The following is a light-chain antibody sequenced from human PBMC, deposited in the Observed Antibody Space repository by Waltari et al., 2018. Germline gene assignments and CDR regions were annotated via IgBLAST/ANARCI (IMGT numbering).Light chain of an antibody. CDR3: QKYNSAPLT. J-gene: IGKJ4*01. V-gene: IGKV1-27*01. CDR2: AAS. CDR1: QGISKY. Sequence: DIQMTQSPSSLSASVGDRLTITGRASQGISKYLAWYQQRPVKIPKLLISAASTLQSGVPSRFSGSGSGTDFTLTISALQPEDVATYYCQKYNSAPLTFGGGTKVEIK.